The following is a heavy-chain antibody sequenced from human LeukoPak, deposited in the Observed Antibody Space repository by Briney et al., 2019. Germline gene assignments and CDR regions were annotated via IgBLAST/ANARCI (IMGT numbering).Heavy chain of an antibody. CDR1: GGSISSGGYY. Sequence: SQTLSLTCTVSGGSISSGGYYWSWIRQPPGKGLEWIGYIYYSGSTYYNPSLKSRVTISVDTSKNQFSLKLSSVTAADTAVYYCARVDGYGDYWFDPWGQGTLVTVSS. CDR3: ARVDGYGDYWFDP. J-gene: IGHJ5*02. CDR2: IYYSGST. D-gene: IGHD4-17*01. V-gene: IGHV4-30-4*01.